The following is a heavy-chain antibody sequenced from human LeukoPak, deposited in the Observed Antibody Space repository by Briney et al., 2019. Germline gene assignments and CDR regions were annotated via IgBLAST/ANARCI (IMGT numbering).Heavy chain of an antibody. Sequence: PGGSLRLSCAASGSTFSSYAMSWVRQAPGKGLEWVSAISGSGGSTYYADSVKGRFTISRDNSKDTLYLQMNSLRAEDTAVYYCAKPYYYDSSGYYQPFDYWDQGTLVTVSS. CDR3: AKPYYYDSSGYYQPFDY. D-gene: IGHD3-22*01. CDR2: ISGSGGST. V-gene: IGHV3-23*01. J-gene: IGHJ4*02. CDR1: GSTFSSYA.